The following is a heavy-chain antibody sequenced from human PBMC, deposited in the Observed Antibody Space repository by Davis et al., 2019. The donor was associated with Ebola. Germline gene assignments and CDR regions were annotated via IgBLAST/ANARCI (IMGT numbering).Heavy chain of an antibody. CDR2: LSWNSGSM. CDR3: VKDMATWKTYYRYGMDV. CDR1: GFTFDDYT. Sequence: GGSLRLSCAASGFTFDDYTMHWVRQAPGKGLEWVSSLSWNSGSMGYADSVKGRFTISRDITKNSLYLQMNSLRLEDTALYYCVKDMATWKTYYRYGMDVWGKGTTVTISS. V-gene: IGHV3-9*01. J-gene: IGHJ6*04. D-gene: IGHD1-1*01.